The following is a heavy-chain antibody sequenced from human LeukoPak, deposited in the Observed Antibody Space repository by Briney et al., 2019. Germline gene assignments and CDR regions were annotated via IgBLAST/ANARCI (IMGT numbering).Heavy chain of an antibody. CDR2: IYYSGST. Sequence: SETLSLTCTVSGGSISSYYWSWIRQPPGKGLEWIGYIYYSGSTNYNPSLKSRVTISVDTSKNQFSLKLSSVTVADTAVYYCARWALKSAFDMWGQGTMVTVSS. J-gene: IGHJ3*02. CDR1: GGSISSYY. V-gene: IGHV4-59*01. CDR3: ARWALKSAFDM.